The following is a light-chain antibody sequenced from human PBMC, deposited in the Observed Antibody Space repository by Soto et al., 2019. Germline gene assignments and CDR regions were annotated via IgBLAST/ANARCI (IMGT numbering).Light chain of an antibody. CDR2: CAS. J-gene: IGKJ1*01. V-gene: IGKV3D-15*01. CDR1: QSVNSN. Sequence: ETVITQAPANLSVSQLETATLSCIASQSVNSNLAWYQQESGQPPRLLIYCASSRATGIPDRFSGSGSGTDFTLTISSLQPEDFATYYCHKYNTYSQTCGKGTKVAIK. CDR3: HKYNTYSQT.